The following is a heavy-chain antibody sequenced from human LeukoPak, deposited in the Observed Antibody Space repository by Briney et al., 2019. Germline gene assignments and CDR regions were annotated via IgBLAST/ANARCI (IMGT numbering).Heavy chain of an antibody. D-gene: IGHD4-11*01. CDR2: ISSGGSTK. CDR1: GFTFSSYA. J-gene: IGHJ4*02. V-gene: IGHV3-48*03. CDR3: ASPDYSNRVG. Sequence: GGSLRLSCAASGFTFSSYAMSWVRQAPGKGLEWVSYISSGGSTKYYADSVKGRFTISRDNAKNSLYLQMNSLRAEDTAVYYCASPDYSNRVGWGQGTLVTVSS.